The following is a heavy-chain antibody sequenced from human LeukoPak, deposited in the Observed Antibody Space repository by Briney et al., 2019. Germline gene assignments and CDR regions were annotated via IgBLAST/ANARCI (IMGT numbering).Heavy chain of an antibody. Sequence: PGGSLRLSCAASGFTFDDYAMHWVRQVPGKGLEWVSLISGDGGSTYYADSVKGRFTISRDNSKNSLYLQMNSLRTEDTALYYCAKVGAMSIYFYLHYMDVWGKGTTVTVSS. CDR1: GFTFDDYA. CDR3: AKVGAMSIYFYLHYMDV. D-gene: IGHD1-26*01. CDR2: ISGDGGST. J-gene: IGHJ6*03. V-gene: IGHV3-43*02.